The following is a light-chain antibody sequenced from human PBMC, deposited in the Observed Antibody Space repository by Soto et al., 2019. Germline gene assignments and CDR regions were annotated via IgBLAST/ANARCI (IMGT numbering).Light chain of an antibody. CDR3: QQYNNWPPIT. V-gene: IGKV3-15*01. CDR2: AAS. J-gene: IGKJ3*01. Sequence: EIVMTQSPATLSVSPGERATLSCRASQSVSGNLAWYQQKPGQAPRLLIYAASTRPTGIPARFSGSGSGTEFTLTFSSLQSEDFAVYYCQQYNNWPPITFGPGTKVDIK. CDR1: QSVSGN.